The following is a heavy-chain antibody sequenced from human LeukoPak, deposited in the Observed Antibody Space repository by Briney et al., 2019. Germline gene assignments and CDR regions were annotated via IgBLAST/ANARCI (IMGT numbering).Heavy chain of an antibody. CDR3: ARDGGYNWNDSDYYYYYMDV. J-gene: IGHJ6*03. D-gene: IGHD1-1*01. CDR1: GGSISSYY. Sequence: SETLSLTCTVSGGSISSYYWSWIRQPPGKGLDWIGDIYYSGSTNYNPSLKSRVTISVDTYKNQFSLKLSSVTAADTAVYYCARDGGYNWNDSDYYYYYMDVWGKGTTVTVSS. CDR2: IYYSGST. V-gene: IGHV4-59*01.